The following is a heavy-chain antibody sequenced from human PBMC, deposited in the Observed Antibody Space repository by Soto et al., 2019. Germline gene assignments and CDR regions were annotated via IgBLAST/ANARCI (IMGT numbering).Heavy chain of an antibody. CDR1: GGSISSGGYY. CDR2: IYYSGST. V-gene: IGHV4-31*03. CDR3: AREGLDPSPEDWFDP. J-gene: IGHJ5*02. Sequence: QVQLQESGPGLVKPSQTLSLTCTVSGGSISSGGYYWSWIRQHPGKGLEWIGYIYYSGSTYYNPSLQSRVTISVDTSKNQFSLKLSSVTAADTAVYYCAREGLDPSPEDWFDPWGQGTLVTVSS. D-gene: IGHD2-2*03.